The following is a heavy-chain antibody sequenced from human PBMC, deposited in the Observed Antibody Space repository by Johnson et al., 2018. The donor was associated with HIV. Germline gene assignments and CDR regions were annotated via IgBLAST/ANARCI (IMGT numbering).Heavy chain of an antibody. CDR3: VRGGATSYDAFDI. J-gene: IGHJ3*02. Sequence: VQLVESGGGLVQPGGSLRLSCAASGFTFSSYWMSWVRQAPGKGLEWVANIKQDGSEKYYVDSVKGRFTISRENAKNSLYLQMNSLRVGDTAVYYCVRGGATSYDAFDIWGQGTMVTVSS. D-gene: IGHD1-26*01. CDR1: GFTFSSYW. CDR2: IKQDGSEK. V-gene: IGHV3-7*04.